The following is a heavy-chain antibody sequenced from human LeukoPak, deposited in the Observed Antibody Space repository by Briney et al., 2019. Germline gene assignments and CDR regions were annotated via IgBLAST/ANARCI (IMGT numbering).Heavy chain of an antibody. CDR3: ASHSGSYYRPYYFDY. CDR1: GGSISSYY. V-gene: IGHV4-4*07. Sequence: SETLSLTFTVSGGSISSYYWSWIRQPAGKGLEWIGRIYTSGSTNYNPSLKSRVTMSIDTSKNQFSLKLSSVTAADTAVYYCASHSGSYYRPYYFDYWGQGTLVTVSS. J-gene: IGHJ4*02. CDR2: IYTSGST. D-gene: IGHD1-26*01.